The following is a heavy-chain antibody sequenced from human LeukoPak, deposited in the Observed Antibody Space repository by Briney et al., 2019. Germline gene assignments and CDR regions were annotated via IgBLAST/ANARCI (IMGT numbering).Heavy chain of an antibody. CDR2: ISAYNGNT. D-gene: IGHD6-13*01. CDR1: GYTFTSYG. J-gene: IGHJ6*03. V-gene: IGHV1-18*01. CDR3: ARGSSSWYNYYYMDV. Sequence: ASVKVSCKASGYTFTSYGISWVRQAPGQGLEWMGWISAYNGNTNYAQKLQGRVTMTRDTSISTAYMELSRLRSDDTAVYYCARGSSSWYNYYYMDVWGKGTTVTVSS.